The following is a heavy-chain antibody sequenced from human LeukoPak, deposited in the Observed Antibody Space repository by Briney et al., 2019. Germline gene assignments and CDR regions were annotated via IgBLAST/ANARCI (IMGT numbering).Heavy chain of an antibody. CDR3: ARDAQMRRNCRGRRCYYMDV. D-gene: IGHD1-1*01. Sequence: PSETLSFTSAVYGWSFKGYYWTWIRPTPGKGLEWIGEINHSGNTTYNPSTKGRVIMSVDTSKNQSSLKLSSVAAAATSVYFCARDAQMRRNCRGRRCYYMDVWGTGTTVTVSS. V-gene: IGHV4-34*01. CDR2: INHSGNT. J-gene: IGHJ6*03. CDR1: GWSFKGYY.